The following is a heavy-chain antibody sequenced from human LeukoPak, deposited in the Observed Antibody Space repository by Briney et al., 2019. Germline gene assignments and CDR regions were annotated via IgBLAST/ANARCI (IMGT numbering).Heavy chain of an antibody. CDR3: ARDRGATPNQINWFGP. V-gene: IGHV4-59*01. Sequence: SETLSLTCAVSGGSINTYYGAWIRQPPGKGLEWIGYLDYDGNTNYNPSLKGRVTISVDASKTQLSLKLASVTAEDTAVYYCARDRGATPNQINWFGPGGQGTLVTVSS. CDR2: LDYDGNT. J-gene: IGHJ5*02. D-gene: IGHD1-26*01. CDR1: GGSINTYY.